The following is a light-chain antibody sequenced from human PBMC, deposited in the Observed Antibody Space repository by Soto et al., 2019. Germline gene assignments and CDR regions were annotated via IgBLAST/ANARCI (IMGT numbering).Light chain of an antibody. CDR3: QQYNNWPRT. CDR1: PSLTTY. Sequence: EVVRTQSPATLSVSPGETATLYCRASPSLTTYLAWYQKKTDQDPRILMHGTSTRATGIPARFSGSVSGTEFNLTISRLQSEDFAVYECQQYNNWPRTFGQGTKVDIK. J-gene: IGKJ1*01. CDR2: GTS. V-gene: IGKV3-15*01.